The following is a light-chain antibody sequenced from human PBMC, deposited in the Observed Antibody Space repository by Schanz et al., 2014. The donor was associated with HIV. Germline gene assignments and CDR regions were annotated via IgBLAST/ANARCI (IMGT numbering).Light chain of an antibody. CDR2: RDN. J-gene: IGLJ3*02. Sequence: QSVLTQPPSASGPPGQRITISCSGSSSNIATNYVYWYQQLPGMAPKPLIHRDNQRASGVPDRFSGSKSGTSASLAISGLRSEDEADYHCAAWDDSLSGNWVFGGGTKLTVL. CDR3: AAWDDSLSGNWV. V-gene: IGLV1-47*01. CDR1: SSNIATNY.